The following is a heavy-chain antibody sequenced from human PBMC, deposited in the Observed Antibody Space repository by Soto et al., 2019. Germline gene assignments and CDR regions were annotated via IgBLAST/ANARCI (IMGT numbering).Heavy chain of an antibody. CDR2: IYYSGST. D-gene: IGHD3-10*01. CDR3: ARDLKVRGTDWFDP. Sequence: QVQLQESGPGLVKPSQTLSLTCTVSGGSISSGGYYWSWIRQHPGKGLEWIGYIYYSGSTYYNPSLKSRVTISVDTSKNQCSLKLSSVTAADTAVYYCARDLKVRGTDWFDPWGQGTLVTVSS. V-gene: IGHV4-31*03. J-gene: IGHJ5*02. CDR1: GGSISSGGYY.